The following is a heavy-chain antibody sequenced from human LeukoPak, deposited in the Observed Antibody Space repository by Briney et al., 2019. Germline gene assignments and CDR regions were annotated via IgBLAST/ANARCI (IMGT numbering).Heavy chain of an antibody. Sequence: PSETLPLTCTVSGGSISTYYWSWIRQPPGKGLEWIGYIYYSGSTNYNPSLKSRVTISLDTSKKQFSLNLYSVTAADTAVYYCVRQRLLWFGESNSGFDYWGQGTLVTVSS. D-gene: IGHD3-10*01. CDR2: IYYSGST. J-gene: IGHJ4*02. V-gene: IGHV4-59*08. CDR1: GGSISTYY. CDR3: VRQRLLWFGESNSGFDY.